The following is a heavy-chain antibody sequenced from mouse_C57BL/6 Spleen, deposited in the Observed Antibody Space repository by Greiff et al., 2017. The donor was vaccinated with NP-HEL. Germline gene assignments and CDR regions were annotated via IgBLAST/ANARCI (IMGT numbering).Heavy chain of an antibody. V-gene: IGHV7-3*01. J-gene: IGHJ3*01. D-gene: IGHD2-3*01. CDR1: GFTFTDYY. Sequence: EVQLVESGGGLVQPGGSLSLSCAASGFTFTDYYMSWVRQPPGKALEWLGFIRNKANGYTTEYSASVKGRFTISRDNSQSILYLQMNALRAEDSATYYCASLYDGYCFAYWGQGTLVTVSA. CDR2: IRNKANGYTT. CDR3: ASLYDGYCFAY.